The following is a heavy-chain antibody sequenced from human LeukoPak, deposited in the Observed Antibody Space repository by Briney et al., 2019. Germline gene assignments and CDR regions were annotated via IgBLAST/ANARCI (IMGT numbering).Heavy chain of an antibody. CDR1: GFIFSDYE. CDR3: AGDRPGTTYGFAH. Sequence: GGSLRLSCAASGFIFSDYEMNWVRQAPGKGLEYISYISGSGNTMNYADSVKGRFIISRDNAKNSLHLQMNSLRVEDTAFYYCAGDRPGTTYGFAHWGQGTLVSVSS. CDR2: ISGSGNTM. D-gene: IGHD1-14*01. J-gene: IGHJ5*02. V-gene: IGHV3-48*03.